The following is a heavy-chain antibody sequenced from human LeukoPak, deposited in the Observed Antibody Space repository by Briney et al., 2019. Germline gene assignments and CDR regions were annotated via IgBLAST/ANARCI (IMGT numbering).Heavy chain of an antibody. J-gene: IGHJ6*02. CDR1: GGSFSGYY. Sequence: PSETLSLTCAVCGGSFSGYYWSWIRQPPGKGLEWIGEINHSGSTNYNPSLKSRVTISVDTSKNQFSLKLSSVTAADTAVYYCARGPLTIFGVVIVQGYYYGMDVWGQGTTVTVSS. D-gene: IGHD3-3*01. CDR2: INHSGST. CDR3: ARGPLTIFGVVIVQGYYYGMDV. V-gene: IGHV4-34*01.